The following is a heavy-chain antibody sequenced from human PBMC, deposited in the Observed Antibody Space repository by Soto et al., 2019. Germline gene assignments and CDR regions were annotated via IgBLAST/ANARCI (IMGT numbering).Heavy chain of an antibody. CDR1: GFTFGDYG. Sequence: EVQLVESGGGSVQAGMSLRLSCAASGFTFGDYGMHWVRRAPGKGMEWVSGISWDSGTLGYGESVKGRFTISRDNAKNSLYLQMTRLRPEDTALYYCVKDSHLRFLEWLPGYGMDVWGQGATVTVS. J-gene: IGHJ6*02. CDR3: VKDSHLRFLEWLPGYGMDV. CDR2: ISWDSGTL. D-gene: IGHD3-3*01. V-gene: IGHV3-9*01.